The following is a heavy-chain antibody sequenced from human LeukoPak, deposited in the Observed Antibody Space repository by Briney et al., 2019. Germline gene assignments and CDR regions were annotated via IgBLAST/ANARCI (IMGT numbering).Heavy chain of an antibody. CDR2: ISYDGSNK. J-gene: IGHJ3*02. CDR3: ASGSSRGAFDI. D-gene: IGHD3-10*01. V-gene: IGHV3-30-3*01. CDR1: GFTFSSYA. Sequence: PGGSLRLSCAASGFTFSSYAMHWVRQAPGKGLEWVAVISYDGSNKYYADSVKGRFTISRDNSKNTLYLQMNSLRAEDTAVYYCASGSSRGAFDIWGQGTMVTVSS.